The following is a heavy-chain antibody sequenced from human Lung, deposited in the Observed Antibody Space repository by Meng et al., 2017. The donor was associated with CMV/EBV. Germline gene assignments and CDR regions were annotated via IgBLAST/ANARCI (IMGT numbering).Heavy chain of an antibody. CDR3: ARGRSSSWFDY. D-gene: IGHD6-13*01. Sequence: ETLSLTCAASGFFVSSNYMSWVRQAPGRGLEWVSVLYTGGITYYADSVRGRFTISRDNSKNTVFLQMNSLRPEDTAVYFCARGRSSSWFDYSGQGTLVTVSS. CDR1: GFFVSSNY. CDR2: LYTGGIT. V-gene: IGHV3-66*02. J-gene: IGHJ4*02.